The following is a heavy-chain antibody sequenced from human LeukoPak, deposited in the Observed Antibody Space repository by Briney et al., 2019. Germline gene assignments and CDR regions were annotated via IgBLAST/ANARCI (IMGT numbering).Heavy chain of an antibody. V-gene: IGHV4-34*01. Sequence: SSETLSLTCAVYGGSFSGYYWSWIRQPPGKGLEWIGEINHSGSTNYNPSLKSRVTISVDTSKNQLSLKLSSVTAADTAVYYCAAEVGATTPRNYWGQGTLVTVSS. D-gene: IGHD1-26*01. CDR1: GGSFSGYY. CDR3: AAEVGATTPRNY. CDR2: INHSGST. J-gene: IGHJ4*02.